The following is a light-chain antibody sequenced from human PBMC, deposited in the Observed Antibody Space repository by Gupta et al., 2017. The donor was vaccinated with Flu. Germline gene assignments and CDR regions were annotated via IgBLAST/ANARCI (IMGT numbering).Light chain of an antibody. Sequence: TAALSCRASQGVDSIYLAWYQQKPGQAPRLLINGASSRATGIPDRFSGSGSGSDFTLTISILEPEDFAVYYCQQYGSSSGYTFGQGTKLEIK. V-gene: IGKV3-20*01. CDR3: QQYGSSSGYT. CDR1: QGVDSIY. J-gene: IGKJ2*01. CDR2: GAS.